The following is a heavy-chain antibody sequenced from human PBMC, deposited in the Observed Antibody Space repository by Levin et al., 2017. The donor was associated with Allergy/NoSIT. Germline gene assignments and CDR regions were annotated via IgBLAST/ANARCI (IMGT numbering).Heavy chain of an antibody. CDR3: TTGDLSGSFHAFDF. Sequence: GESLKISCAASGFIFSDVWMTWVRQAPGKGLEWVGRIRRTTDGGTTELAAFVKGRFDISRDDSQNTLYLQMNSLKTEDTAVYYCTTGDLSGSFHAFDFWGQGTMVTVSS. CDR2: IRRTTDGGTT. J-gene: IGHJ3*01. V-gene: IGHV3-15*01. D-gene: IGHD1-26*01. CDR1: GFIFSDVW.